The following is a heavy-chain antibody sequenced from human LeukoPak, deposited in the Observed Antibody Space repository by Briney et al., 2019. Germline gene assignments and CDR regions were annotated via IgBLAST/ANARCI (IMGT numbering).Heavy chain of an antibody. V-gene: IGHV3-7*04. J-gene: IGHJ4*02. CDR2: IKQDGSEK. Sequence: GSLRLSCAASGFTFSRYWMSWVRQAPGKGLEWVANIKQDGSEKNYVDSVKGRFTISRDNVKNSLYLQMNSLRAEDTAVYYCARARGYYDSSGYLVNMYYFDYWGQGTLVTVSS. D-gene: IGHD3-22*01. CDR3: ARARGYYDSSGYLVNMYYFDY. CDR1: GFTFSRYW.